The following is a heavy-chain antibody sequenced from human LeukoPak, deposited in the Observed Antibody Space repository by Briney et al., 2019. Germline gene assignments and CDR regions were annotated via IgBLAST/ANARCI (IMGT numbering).Heavy chain of an antibody. J-gene: IGHJ5*02. Sequence: PSETLSLTCTVSGSSISSYYRSWIRQPPGKGLEWIGYIYYSGSTNYNPSLKSRVTISVDTSKNQFSLKLSSVTAADTAVYYCARVELANWFDPWGQGTLVTVSS. CDR3: ARVELANWFDP. D-gene: IGHD6-13*01. CDR2: IYYSGST. CDR1: GSSISSYY. V-gene: IGHV4-59*01.